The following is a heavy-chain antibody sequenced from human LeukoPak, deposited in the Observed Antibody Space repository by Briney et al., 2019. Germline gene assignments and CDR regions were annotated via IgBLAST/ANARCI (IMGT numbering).Heavy chain of an antibody. D-gene: IGHD3-22*01. CDR3: ASTYYDSSGIGAFDI. CDR1: GFTFSDYY. CDR2: ISSSGSTI. J-gene: IGHJ3*02. Sequence: GGSLRLSCAASGFTFSDYYMSWIRQAPGKGLEWVSYISSSGSTIYYADSVKGRFTISRDNAKNSLYLQTNSLRAEDTAVYYCASTYYDSSGIGAFDIWGQGTMVTVSS. V-gene: IGHV3-11*01.